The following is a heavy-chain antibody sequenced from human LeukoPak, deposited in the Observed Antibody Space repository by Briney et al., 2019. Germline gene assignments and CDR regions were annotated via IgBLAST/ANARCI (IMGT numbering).Heavy chain of an antibody. CDR1: GGTVRRYA. Sequence: GSSVKVSCKASGGTVRRYAISWVRQAPGQGLDWMGGIIPIFGTANYAQKLQGRVTMTTDTSTSTAYMELRSLRSDDTAVYYCARDLIYYGSGSAVRWFDPWGQGTLVTVSS. CDR3: ARDLIYYGSGSAVRWFDP. CDR2: IIPIFGTA. J-gene: IGHJ5*02. D-gene: IGHD3-10*01. V-gene: IGHV1-69*05.